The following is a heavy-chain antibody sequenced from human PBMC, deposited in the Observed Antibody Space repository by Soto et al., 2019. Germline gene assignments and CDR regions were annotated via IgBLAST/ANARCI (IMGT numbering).Heavy chain of an antibody. CDR3: ANTNDILTGPSDY. CDR1: GFTFSSYG. CDR2: ISYDGSNK. D-gene: IGHD3-9*01. Sequence: PGGSLRLSCATSGFTFSSYGMHWVRQAPGKGLEWVAVISYDGSNKYYADSVKGRFTISRDNSKNTLYLQMNSLRAEDTAVYYCANTNDILTGPSDYWGQGTLVTVSS. J-gene: IGHJ4*02. V-gene: IGHV3-30*18.